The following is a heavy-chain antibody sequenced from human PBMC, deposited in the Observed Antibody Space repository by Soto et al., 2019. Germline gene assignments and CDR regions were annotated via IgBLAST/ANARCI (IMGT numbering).Heavy chain of an antibody. CDR3: ARDGGRHSGGIDY. J-gene: IGHJ4*02. D-gene: IGHD1-26*01. CDR1: GGTFSSYS. CDR2: IIPIFGTA. Sequence: QVQLVQSGAEVKKPGSSVKVSCKASGGTFSSYSINWVRQAPGQGLEWMGEIIPIFGTANYAQKVQGRVTITEDESTSTAYMELSSLRSEDKAVYYCARDGGRHSGGIDYWGQGTLVTVSS. V-gene: IGHV1-69*01.